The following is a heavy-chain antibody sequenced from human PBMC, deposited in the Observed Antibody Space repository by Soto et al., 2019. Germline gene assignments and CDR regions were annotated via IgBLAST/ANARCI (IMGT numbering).Heavy chain of an antibody. CDR2: ISYDGSNK. D-gene: IGHD4-4*01. Sequence: QVQLVESGGGVVQPGRSLRLSCAASGFTFNIYAIHWVRHATGKGLEWVAAISYDGSNKFYADSVKGRFTISRDNSKNTLYLQMNSLTTEDTAVYFCARPTSVTAFDYWGQGTLVTVSS. CDR1: GFTFNIYA. V-gene: IGHV3-30-3*01. J-gene: IGHJ4*02. CDR3: ARPTSVTAFDY.